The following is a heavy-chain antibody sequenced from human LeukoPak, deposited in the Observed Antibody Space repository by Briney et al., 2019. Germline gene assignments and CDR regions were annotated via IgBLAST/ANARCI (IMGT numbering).Heavy chain of an antibody. CDR1: GFTFGVYG. J-gene: IGHJ4*02. CDR3: AKDRWGYSYGTGRGFDY. V-gene: IGHV3-30*18. D-gene: IGHD5-18*01. CDR2: VLNDGSNN. Sequence: GGSLRLSCAASGFTFGVYGMHWVRQAPGKGLEWVAVVLNDGSNNYYADSVKGRFTISRDNSKNTLYLQMNSLRTEDTAVYYCAKDRWGYSYGTGRGFDYWGQGTLVTVSS.